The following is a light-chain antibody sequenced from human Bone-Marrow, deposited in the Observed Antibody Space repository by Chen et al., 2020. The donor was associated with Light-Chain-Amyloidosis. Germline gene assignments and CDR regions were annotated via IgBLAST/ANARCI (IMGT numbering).Light chain of an antibody. Sequence: SYVLTQPSSVSVAPGQTATIACGGYNIGSTSVHWYQQTPGQAPLLVVYDDSDRPSGIPERLSGSNSGNMATLTISRVEAGEEADYYCQVWDRSSDRPVFGGGTKLTVL. CDR3: QVWDRSSDRPV. CDR2: DDS. J-gene: IGLJ3*02. V-gene: IGLV3-21*02. CDR1: NIGSTS.